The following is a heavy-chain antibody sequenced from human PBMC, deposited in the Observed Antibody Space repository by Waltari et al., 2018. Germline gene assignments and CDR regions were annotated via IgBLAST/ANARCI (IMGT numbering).Heavy chain of an antibody. CDR3: ARSYTVTTSPIAGY. D-gene: IGHD4-17*01. Sequence: QVQLQESGPVLVKPSATLSLTCTVFGGSISSYYFSWIRQPPGKGLEWIGYSGNKYNPSLKSRVTISLDTSKNQFSLKLSSVTAADTAVYYCARSYTVTTSPIAGYWGQGTLVTVSS. CDR2: SGN. J-gene: IGHJ4*02. CDR1: GGSISSYY. V-gene: IGHV4-59*01.